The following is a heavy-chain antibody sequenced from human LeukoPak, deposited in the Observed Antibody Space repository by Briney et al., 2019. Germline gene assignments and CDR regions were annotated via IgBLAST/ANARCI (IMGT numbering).Heavy chain of an antibody. J-gene: IGHJ5*02. CDR2: INAANGNT. V-gene: IGHV1-3*01. CDR3: ARYSDDAWFDP. D-gene: IGHD4-17*01. Sequence: ASVKVSCKASGYTFINYAIHWLRLAPGQRLEWMGWINAANGNTKYSQKFQGRVTITRDTSASTAYMELSSLRFEDTSVYYCARYSDDAWFDPWGQGTLVTVSS. CDR1: GYTFINYA.